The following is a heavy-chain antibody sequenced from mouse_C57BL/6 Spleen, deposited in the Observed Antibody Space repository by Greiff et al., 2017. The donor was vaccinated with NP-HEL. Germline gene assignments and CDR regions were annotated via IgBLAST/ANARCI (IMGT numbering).Heavy chain of an antibody. Sequence: VQLQQPGAELVRPGSSVKLSCKASGYTFTSYWMHWVKQRPIQGLEWIGNIDPSDSETHYNQKFKDKATLTVDKFSSTAYMQLSSLTSEDSAVYYCARSWERYFDVWGTGTTVTVSS. CDR2: IDPSDSET. D-gene: IGHD4-1*01. J-gene: IGHJ1*03. V-gene: IGHV1-52*01. CDR1: GYTFTSYW. CDR3: ARSWERYFDV.